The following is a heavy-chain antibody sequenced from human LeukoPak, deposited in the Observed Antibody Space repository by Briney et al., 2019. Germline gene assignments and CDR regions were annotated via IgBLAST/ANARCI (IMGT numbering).Heavy chain of an antibody. CDR2: IYYSGST. Sequence: PSETLSLTCTVSGGSISSYYWSWIRQPPGKGLEWIGYIYYSGSTNYNPSLKSRVTISVGTSKNQFSLKLSSVTAADTAVYYCARTYSKYFDLWGRGTLVTVSS. CDR3: ARTYSKYFDL. J-gene: IGHJ2*01. V-gene: IGHV4-59*08. CDR1: GGSISSYY. D-gene: IGHD2-15*01.